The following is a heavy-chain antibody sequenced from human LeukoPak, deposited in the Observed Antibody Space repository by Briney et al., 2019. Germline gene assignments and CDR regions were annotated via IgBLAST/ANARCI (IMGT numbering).Heavy chain of an antibody. J-gene: IGHJ4*02. CDR3: ARASGSYYHFDY. Sequence: SETLSLTCAVYGGSFSGYYWSWIRQPPGKGPEWIGEINHSGSTNYNPSLKSRVTISVDASKNQFSLKLSSVTAADTAVYYCARASGSYYHFDYWGQGTLVTVSS. D-gene: IGHD1-26*01. V-gene: IGHV4-34*01. CDR1: GGSFSGYY. CDR2: INHSGST.